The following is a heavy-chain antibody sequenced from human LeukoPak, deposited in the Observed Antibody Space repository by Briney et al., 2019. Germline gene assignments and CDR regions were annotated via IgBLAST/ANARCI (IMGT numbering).Heavy chain of an antibody. Sequence: PSETLSLTCNVSGDSISSYYWSWIRQPPGKGLEWIGYIYYSGSTNYNPSLKSRVTISLDTSKKQFSLKLGSVTAADTAVYYCARQRMYSSGWYLDYWGQGTLAIVST. CDR2: IYYSGST. CDR3: ARQRMYSSGWYLDY. D-gene: IGHD6-19*01. V-gene: IGHV4-59*08. CDR1: GDSISSYY. J-gene: IGHJ4*02.